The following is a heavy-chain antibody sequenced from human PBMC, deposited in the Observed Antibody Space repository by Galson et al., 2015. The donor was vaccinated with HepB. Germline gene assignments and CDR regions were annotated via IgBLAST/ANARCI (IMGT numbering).Heavy chain of an antibody. CDR3: AREAVGATNYYYYYGMDV. CDR2: IIPIFGTA. Sequence: SVKVSCKASGYTFTSYGISWVRQAPGQGLEWMGGIIPIFGTANYAQKFQGRVTITADKSTSTAYMELSSLRSEDTAVYYCAREAVGATNYYYYYGMDVWGQGTTVTVSS. D-gene: IGHD1-26*01. J-gene: IGHJ6*02. V-gene: IGHV1-69*06. CDR1: GYTFTSYG.